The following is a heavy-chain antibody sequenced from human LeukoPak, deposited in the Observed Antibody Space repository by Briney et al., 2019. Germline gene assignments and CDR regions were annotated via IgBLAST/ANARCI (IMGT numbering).Heavy chain of an antibody. CDR1: GFTFSSYA. J-gene: IGHJ4*02. CDR2: ISDNGGRT. Sequence: GGSLRLSCAASGFTFSSYAMSWVRQAPGKGLEWVSTISDNGGRTSYADSVKGRFTISRDNSKDTLYLQMNSLRAEDTAVYYCAKGKCSSTSCYTPWDYWGQGTLVTVSS. CDR3: AKGKCSSTSCYTPWDY. D-gene: IGHD2-2*02. V-gene: IGHV3-23*01.